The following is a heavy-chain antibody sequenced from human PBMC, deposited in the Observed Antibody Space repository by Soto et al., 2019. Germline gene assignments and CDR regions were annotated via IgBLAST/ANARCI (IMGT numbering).Heavy chain of an antibody. D-gene: IGHD2-21*02. V-gene: IGHV1-69*13. CDR2: IIPIFGTA. CDR3: ATRGRGFVVVTGYYYYYGMDV. CDR1: GGTFSSYA. Sequence: SVKVSCKASGGTFSSYAISWVRQAPGQGLEWMGGIIPIFGTANYAQKFQGRVTITADESTSTAYMELSSLRSEDTAVYYCATRGRGFVVVTGYYYYYGMDVWGQGTTVTVSS. J-gene: IGHJ6*02.